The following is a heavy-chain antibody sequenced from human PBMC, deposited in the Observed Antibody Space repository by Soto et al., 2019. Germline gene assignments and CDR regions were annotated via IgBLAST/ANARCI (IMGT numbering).Heavy chain of an antibody. CDR3: TRGRASGDY. V-gene: IGHV1-46*03. CDR1: GYIFTNFY. CDR2: INPNGGST. Sequence: QVQLVQPGAEVKKPGASVKFSCKASGYIFTNFYIHGVRQAPGQGLEWIGIINPNGGSTNYAQNFQGRVTMTRDTSTSTVYMDLSSLRSEDTAVYYCTRGRASGDYWGQGTLITVSS. J-gene: IGHJ4*02.